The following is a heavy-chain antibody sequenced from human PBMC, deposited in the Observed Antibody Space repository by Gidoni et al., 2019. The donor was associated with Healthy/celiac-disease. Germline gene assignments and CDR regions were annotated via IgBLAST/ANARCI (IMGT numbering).Heavy chain of an antibody. CDR2: IYYSGST. V-gene: IGHV4-39*07. CDR3: ARDLRFFPDLPPFYYYGMDV. D-gene: IGHD3-3*01. CDR1: GGSISSSSYY. Sequence: QLQLQESGPGLVKPSETLSLTCTVSGGSISSSSYYWGWIRQPPGKGLEWIGSIYYSGSTYYNPSLKSRVTISVDTSKNQFSLKLSSVTAADTAVYYCARDLRFFPDLPPFYYYGMDVWGQGTTVTVSS. J-gene: IGHJ6*02.